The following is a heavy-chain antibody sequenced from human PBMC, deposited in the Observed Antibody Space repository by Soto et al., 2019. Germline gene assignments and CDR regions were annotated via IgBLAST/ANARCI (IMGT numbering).Heavy chain of an antibody. D-gene: IGHD6-13*01. Sequence: TLSLTCTVSGGSISTYYWIWIRQPPGKALEWLALIYWDDDKRYSPSLKSRLTITKDTSKNQVVLTMTNMDPVDTATYYCAHRRGTHELYSYSSSWYFDYWGQGTLVTVSS. CDR3: AHRRGTHELYSYSSSWYFDY. CDR2: IYWDDDK. J-gene: IGHJ4*02. CDR1: GGSISTYYW. V-gene: IGHV2-5*02.